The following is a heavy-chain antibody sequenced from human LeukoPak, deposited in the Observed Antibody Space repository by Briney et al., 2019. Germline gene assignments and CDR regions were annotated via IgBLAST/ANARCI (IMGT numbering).Heavy chain of an antibody. CDR3: ARVSVESVSLFDP. CDR2: INHSGST. J-gene: IGHJ5*02. D-gene: IGHD1-1*01. V-gene: IGHV4-34*01. Sequence: SETLSLTCAVYGGSFSGYYWSWIRRPPGKGLEWIGEINHSGSTNYNPSLKSRVTISVDRSKNQFSLKLSSVTAADTAVYYCARVSVESVSLFDPWGQGTLVTVSS. CDR1: GGSFSGYY.